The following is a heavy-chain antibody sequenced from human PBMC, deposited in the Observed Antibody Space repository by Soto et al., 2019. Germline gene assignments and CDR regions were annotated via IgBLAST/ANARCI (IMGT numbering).Heavy chain of an antibody. J-gene: IGHJ3*02. CDR1: GFSFRSYG. D-gene: IGHD6-6*01. CDR3: AREDYSSSKAFDI. Sequence: PWGSLLLSCEASGFSFRSYGMNGVRQAPGKGLERVSSIPNSGSFVYYADSVKGRFTISIDNANDSLFLQLSRLRAEDTAIYFCAREDYSSSKAFDIWGQGTPVTVSS. V-gene: IGHV3-21*01. CDR2: IPNSGSFV.